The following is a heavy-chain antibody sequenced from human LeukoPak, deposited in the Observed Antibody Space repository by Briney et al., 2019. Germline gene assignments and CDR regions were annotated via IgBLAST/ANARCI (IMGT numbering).Heavy chain of an antibody. J-gene: IGHJ6*03. CDR3: ARDGPLRYFDWLPHYYYYMDV. CDR1: GFTFSNYG. V-gene: IGHV3-21*01. Sequence: PGESLRLSCAASGFTFSNYGMNWVRQAPGKGLGWVSAISGSGHNTYYADSVKGRFTISRDNAKNSLYLQMNSLRAEDTAVYYCARDGPLRYFDWLPHYYYYMDVWGKGTTVTISS. CDR2: ISGSGHNT. D-gene: IGHD3-9*01.